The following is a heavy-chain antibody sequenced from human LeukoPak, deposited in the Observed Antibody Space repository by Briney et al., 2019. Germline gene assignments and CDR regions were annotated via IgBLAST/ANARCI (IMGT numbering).Heavy chain of an antibody. D-gene: IGHD4-17*01. CDR3: AKDGYGDYVGFDY. V-gene: IGHV3-23*01. J-gene: IGHJ4*02. CDR1: GFTFSSYA. Sequence: GGSLRLSCAASGFTFSSYAMSWVRQAPGKGLEWVSTISGSGGSTFYADSVKGRFTISRDNSKNTLYLQMNSLRAEDTAVYYCAKDGYGDYVGFDYWGQGTLVTVSS. CDR2: ISGSGGST.